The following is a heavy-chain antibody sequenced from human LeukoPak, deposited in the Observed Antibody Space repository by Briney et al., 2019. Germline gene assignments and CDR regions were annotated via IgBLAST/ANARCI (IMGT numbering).Heavy chain of an antibody. D-gene: IGHD4-17*01. CDR3: ARHGGAVTTSAYYWYFDL. V-gene: IGHV4-34*01. CDR2: INHSGST. CDR1: GGSFSGYY. J-gene: IGHJ2*01. Sequence: SETLSLTCAVYGGSFSGYYWSWIRQPPGKGLEWIGEINHSGSTNYNPSLKSRVTISVDTSKNQFSLKLSSVTAADTAVYYCARHGGAVTTSAYYWYFDLWGRGTLVTVSS.